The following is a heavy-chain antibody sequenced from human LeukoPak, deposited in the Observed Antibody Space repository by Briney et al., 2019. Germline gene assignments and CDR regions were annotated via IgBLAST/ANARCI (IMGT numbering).Heavy chain of an antibody. D-gene: IGHD5-18*01. CDR3: ARDTRQKDTAMVPFDY. CDR1: GCIFSSYK. Sequence: PGGSLRLSCAASGCIFSSYKMNWVRQAPGKGLEWVSYISSSGSTIYYADSVKGRFTISRDNAKNSLYLQMNSLRAEDTAVYYCARDTRQKDTAMVPFDYWGQGTLVTVSS. CDR2: ISSSGSTI. J-gene: IGHJ4*02. V-gene: IGHV3-48*03.